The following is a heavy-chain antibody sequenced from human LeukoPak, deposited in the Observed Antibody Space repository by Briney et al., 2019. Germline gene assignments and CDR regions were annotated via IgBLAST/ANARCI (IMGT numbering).Heavy chain of an antibody. CDR3: ARVTYYDSSGWEKTLDY. CDR2: IYYSGST. Sequence: PSETLSLTCTVSGGSISSYYWSWIRQPPGKGLEWIGYIYYSGSTNYNPSLKSRVTISVDTSKNQFSLKLSSVTAADTAVYYCARVTYYDSSGWEKTLDYWGQGTLVTVSS. J-gene: IGHJ4*02. CDR1: GGSISSYY. D-gene: IGHD3-22*01. V-gene: IGHV4-59*12.